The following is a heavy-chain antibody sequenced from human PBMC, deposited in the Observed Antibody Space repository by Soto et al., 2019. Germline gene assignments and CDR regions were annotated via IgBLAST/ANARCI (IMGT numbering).Heavy chain of an antibody. CDR3: ATGRRRATFGMNHDTPLALFWNY. J-gene: IGHJ1*01. CDR1: GVYIGNYY. Sequence: SETLSLTCTVSGVYIGNYYWSWFRQPPGKGLECIGFIFSSGNTTYDPSLKSRVAISIDTSRNQLSLQLTSVTAADTGLYYCATGRRRATFGMNHDTPLALFWNYWAQGNLVTVSS. CDR2: IFSSGNT. D-gene: IGHD3-3*01. V-gene: IGHV4-59*01.